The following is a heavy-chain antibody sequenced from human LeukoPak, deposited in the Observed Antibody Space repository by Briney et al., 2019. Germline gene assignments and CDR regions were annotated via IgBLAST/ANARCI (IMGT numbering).Heavy chain of an antibody. D-gene: IGHD3-10*01. CDR2: IYTSGST. CDR3: ARHSGSYLDY. J-gene: IGHJ4*02. CDR1: GGSISSYY. V-gene: IGHV4-4*09. Sequence: SETLSLTCTVSGGSISSYYWSWIRQPPGKGLEWIGYIYTSGSTNYNPSLKSRVTISVDTSKNQFSLKLSSVTAADTAVYYCARHSGSYLDYWGQGTLVTVSP.